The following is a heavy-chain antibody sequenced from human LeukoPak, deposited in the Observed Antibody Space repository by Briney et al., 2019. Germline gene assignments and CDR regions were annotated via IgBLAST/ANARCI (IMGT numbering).Heavy chain of an antibody. Sequence: SETLSLTCTVSGGSISSYYWSWIRQPPGKGLEWIGYIYYSGSTNYNPSLKSRVTISVDTSKNQFSLKLSSVTAADTAVYYCAKSGQGYYYDSSGYTPFDYWGQGTLVTVSS. CDR1: GGSISSYY. CDR3: AKSGQGYYYDSSGYTPFDY. V-gene: IGHV4-59*12. D-gene: IGHD3-22*01. CDR2: IYYSGST. J-gene: IGHJ4*02.